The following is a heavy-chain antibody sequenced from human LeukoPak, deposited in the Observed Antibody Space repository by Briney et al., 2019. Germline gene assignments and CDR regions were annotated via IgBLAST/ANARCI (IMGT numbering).Heavy chain of an antibody. CDR1: GGSIGSYY. Sequence: PSETLSLTCTVSGGSIGSYYWSWIRQPPGKGLEWIGYIYYSGSTNYNPSLKSRVTISVDTSKNQFSLKLSSVTAADTAVYYCARAKLKYYYDSSGYYFDYWGQGTLVTVSS. CDR2: IYYSGST. CDR3: ARAKLKYYYDSSGYYFDY. J-gene: IGHJ4*02. D-gene: IGHD3-22*01. V-gene: IGHV4-59*01.